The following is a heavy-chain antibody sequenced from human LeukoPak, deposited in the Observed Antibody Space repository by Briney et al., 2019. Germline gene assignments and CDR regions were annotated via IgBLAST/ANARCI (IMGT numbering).Heavy chain of an antibody. J-gene: IGHJ5*02. CDR2: MRSKAYGGTT. CDR3: SRGGSWKGWFDP. CDR1: GFTFSSYA. V-gene: IGHV3-49*04. Sequence: GGSLRLSCAASGFTFSSYAMSWVRQAPGKGLEWVGFMRSKAYGGTTEYAASVKGRFTISRDDSKSIAYLQMNSLKTEDTAVYYCSRGGSWKGWFDPWGQGTLVTVSS. D-gene: IGHD6-6*01.